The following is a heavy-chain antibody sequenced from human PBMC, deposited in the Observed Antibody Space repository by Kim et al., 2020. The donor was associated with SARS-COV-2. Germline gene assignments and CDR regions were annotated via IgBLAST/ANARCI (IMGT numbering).Heavy chain of an antibody. CDR1: GYSFSSHW. V-gene: IGHV5-51*01. CDR2: IYPGDSNP. Sequence: GESLKISCKGSGYSFSSHWIGWVRQVPGKGLEWMAMIYPGDSNPRYSPSFQGQVTISADRSISTAYPQWSDLKVSDTAMYYCARKYSSGWSVGFDPWGQGTLVTVSS. J-gene: IGHJ5*02. D-gene: IGHD6-19*01. CDR3: ARKYSSGWSVGFDP.